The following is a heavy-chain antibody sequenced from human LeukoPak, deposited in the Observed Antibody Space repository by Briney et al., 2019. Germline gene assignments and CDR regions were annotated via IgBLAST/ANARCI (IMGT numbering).Heavy chain of an antibody. CDR2: IYYSGST. V-gene: IGHV4-39*02. J-gene: IGHJ5*02. D-gene: IGHD3-22*01. CDR3: ARRHSGYVNWFDG. Sequence: PSETLSLTCTVSGGSISSSIYYWGWIRQPPGKWLEWIGSIYYSGSTYYNPSLKSRVTISVDTSKNHFSLKLSSVTATDTPVYYCARRHSGYVNWFDGWGQGTLVTVSS. CDR1: GGSISSSIYY.